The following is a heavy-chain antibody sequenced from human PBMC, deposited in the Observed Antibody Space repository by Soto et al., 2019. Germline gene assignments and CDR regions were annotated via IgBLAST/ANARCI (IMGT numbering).Heavy chain of an antibody. CDR1: GGTFSSYA. V-gene: IGHV1-69*13. CDR2: IIPIFGTA. D-gene: IGHD6-13*01. Sequence: GASVKVSCKASGGTFSSYAISWVRQAPGQGLEWMGGIIPIFGTANYAQKFQGRVTITADESTSTAYMELSSLRSEDTAVYYCARVFRTAAFNPLAAIWFDPWGQGTLVTVSS. CDR3: ARVFRTAAFNPLAAIWFDP. J-gene: IGHJ5*02.